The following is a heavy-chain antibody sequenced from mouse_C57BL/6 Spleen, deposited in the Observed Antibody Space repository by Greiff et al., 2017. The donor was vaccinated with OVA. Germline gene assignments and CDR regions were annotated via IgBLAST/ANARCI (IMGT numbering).Heavy chain of an antibody. Sequence: VQLQQSGAELARPGASVKLSCKASGYTFTSYWMQWVKQRPGQGLEWIGEIDPSDSYTNYNQKFKGKATLTVDTSSSTAYMQLSSLTSEDSAVYYCARSDGYYAMDYWGQGTSVTVSS. CDR3: ARSDGYYAMDY. D-gene: IGHD2-3*01. J-gene: IGHJ4*01. CDR2: IDPSDSYT. CDR1: GYTFTSYW. V-gene: IGHV1-50*01.